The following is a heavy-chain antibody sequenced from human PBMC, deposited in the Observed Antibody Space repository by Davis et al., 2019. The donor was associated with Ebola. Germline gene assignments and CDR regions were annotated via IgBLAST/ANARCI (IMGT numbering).Heavy chain of an antibody. J-gene: IGHJ4*02. Sequence: SVKVSCKASACTFSSYTISWVRQAPGQGLEWLGRIIPILGIANYAQKFQGRVTITADKSTSTAYVELSSRRSEDTAVYYGARGIAADDYWGQGTLITVSS. CDR3: ARGIAADDY. D-gene: IGHD6-13*01. CDR2: IIPILGIA. V-gene: IGHV1-69*02. CDR1: ACTFSSYT.